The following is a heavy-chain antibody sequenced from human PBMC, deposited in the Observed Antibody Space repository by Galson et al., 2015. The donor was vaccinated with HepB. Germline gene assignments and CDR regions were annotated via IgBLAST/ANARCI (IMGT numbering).Heavy chain of an antibody. CDR1: GFTLSTYG. V-gene: IGHV3-30-3*01. D-gene: IGHD6-19*01. CDR3: ARRSGGWYSVYYYMDV. CDR2: MSNDGTTD. J-gene: IGHJ6*03. Sequence: SLRLSCAASGFTLSTYGMHWVRQAPDQGLEWVAVMSNDGTTDYYTDSVKGRFTISRDTSKNTLYLQMNSLRAEDTAVYYCARRSGGWYSVYYYMDVWGKGTTVTVSS.